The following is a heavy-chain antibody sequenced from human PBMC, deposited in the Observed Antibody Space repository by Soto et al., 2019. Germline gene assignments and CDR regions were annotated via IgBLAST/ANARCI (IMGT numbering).Heavy chain of an antibody. CDR2: TSGYSGNS. Sequence: ASVKVSCKASGYIFSSFYINWVRQAPGQGLEWMGWTSGYSGNSKYAQKFQGRVTMTTDTSTNTGYMEMRSLTSDDTAGYYCARDIFGHVDAFDLWGQGTMDTVSS. CDR1: GYIFSSFY. J-gene: IGHJ3*01. CDR3: ARDIFGHVDAFDL. V-gene: IGHV1-18*01. D-gene: IGHD3-3*02.